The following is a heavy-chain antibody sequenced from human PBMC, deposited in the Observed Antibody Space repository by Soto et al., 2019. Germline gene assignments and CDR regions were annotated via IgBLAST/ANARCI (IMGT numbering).Heavy chain of an antibody. CDR3: AIYDDIVATGIDY. CDR2: INPNSGGT. Sequence: ASVKFSCKSSGYTFTGYYMHWVRQAPGQGLEWMGWINPNSGGTNYAQKFQGRVTMTRDTSISTAYMELSRLRSDDTAVYYCAIYDDIVATGIDYLCQGARVTVSS. J-gene: IGHJ4*02. CDR1: GYTFTGYY. V-gene: IGHV1-2*02. D-gene: IGHD5-12*01.